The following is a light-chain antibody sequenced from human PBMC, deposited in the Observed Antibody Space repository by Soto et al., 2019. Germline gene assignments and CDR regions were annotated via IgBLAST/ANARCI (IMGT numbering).Light chain of an antibody. CDR2: GAS. CDR3: HQRNK. V-gene: IGKV3-11*01. Sequence: EIVLTQSPATLSLSPGERATLSCRASQSVSSNLAWYQQKPGQAPRLLIYGASTRATGIPARFSGSGSGTEFTLTISSLEPEDVAVYFCHQRNKFGQGTKLDIK. J-gene: IGKJ1*01. CDR1: QSVSSN.